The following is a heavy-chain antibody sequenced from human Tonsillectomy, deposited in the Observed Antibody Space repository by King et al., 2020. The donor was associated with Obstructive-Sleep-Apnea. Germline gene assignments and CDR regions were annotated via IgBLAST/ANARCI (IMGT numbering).Heavy chain of an antibody. D-gene: IGHD6-19*01. V-gene: IGHV3-7*01. Sequence: VQLVESGGGLVQPGGSLRLLCAASGFTFRYYWMSWVRQAPGKGLEWVANIKEDGSEKYDVDSVKGRFTISRDNAKNSLYLQMNSLRAEDTAVYYCARGLESSGWYEDRFFQHWGQGTLVTVSS. CDR2: IKEDGSEK. CDR1: GFTFRYYW. J-gene: IGHJ1*01. CDR3: ARGLESSGWYEDRFFQH.